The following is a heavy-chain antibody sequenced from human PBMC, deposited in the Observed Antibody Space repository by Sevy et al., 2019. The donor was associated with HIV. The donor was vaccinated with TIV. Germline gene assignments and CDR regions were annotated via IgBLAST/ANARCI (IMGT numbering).Heavy chain of an antibody. J-gene: IGHJ4*02. CDR1: EGTFSRYA. V-gene: IGHV1-69*13. D-gene: IGHD7-27*01. Sequence: ASVKVSCKASEGTFSRYAISWVRQAPGQGLEWMGGMIPVFGIARYAQKFQDIVTITADESTSTIYMELSSLRSEDTAVYYCADSTGEGFDYWGQGTLVTVSS. CDR2: MIPVFGIA. CDR3: ADSTGEGFDY.